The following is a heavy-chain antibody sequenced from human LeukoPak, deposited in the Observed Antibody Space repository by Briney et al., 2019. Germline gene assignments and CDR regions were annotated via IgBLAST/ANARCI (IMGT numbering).Heavy chain of an antibody. CDR3: ARDRYFDN. J-gene: IGHJ4*02. V-gene: IGHV4-59*11. CDR1: GGSFTSHY. Sequence: SETLSLTCTVSGGSFTSHYWSWIRQPPGKGLEWIGYYSGSTNSNPSLKSRVTISADTSKNQFSLKLTSVTAADTAVYYCARDRYFDNWGQGTLVTVSS. CDR2: YSGST.